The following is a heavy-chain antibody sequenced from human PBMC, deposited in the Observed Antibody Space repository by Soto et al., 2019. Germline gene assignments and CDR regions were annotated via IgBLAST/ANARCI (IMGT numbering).Heavy chain of an antibody. CDR1: GGTFSSYT. D-gene: IGHD2-2*02. J-gene: IGHJ6*02. V-gene: IGHV1-69*02. CDR2: IIPILGIA. Sequence: SVKVSCKASGGTFSSYTISWVRQAPGQGLEWMGRIIPILGIANYAQKFQGRVTITADKSTSTAYMELRSLRSDDTAVYYCARNLGYCSSTSCYNGMDVWGQGTTVTVSS. CDR3: ARNLGYCSSTSCYNGMDV.